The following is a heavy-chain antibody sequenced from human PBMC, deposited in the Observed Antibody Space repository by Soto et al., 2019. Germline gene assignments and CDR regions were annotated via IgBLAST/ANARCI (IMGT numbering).Heavy chain of an antibody. D-gene: IGHD1-26*01. CDR2: ISYDGSNK. Sequence: GGSLRLSCAASGFTFSSYGMRWVRQAPGKGLEWVAVISYDGSNKYYADSVKGRFTISRDNSKNTLYLQMNSLRAEDTAVYYCATTLVEAFDTWGQGTMVTVSS. J-gene: IGHJ3*02. V-gene: IGHV3-30*03. CDR3: ATTLVEAFDT. CDR1: GFTFSSYG.